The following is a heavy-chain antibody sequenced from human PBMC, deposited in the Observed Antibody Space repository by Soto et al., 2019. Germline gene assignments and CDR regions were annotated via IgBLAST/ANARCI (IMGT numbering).Heavy chain of an antibody. J-gene: IGHJ4*02. CDR2: IWYDGSNK. D-gene: IGHD6-19*01. Sequence: QVQLVESGGGVVQPGRSLRLSCAASGFTFSSYGMHWVRQAPGKGLEWVAVIWYDGSNKYYADSVKGRFTISRDNSKNTLYLQMNSLRAGDTAVYYCARDRYSSGWYDFDYWGQGTLVTVSS. CDR1: GFTFSSYG. V-gene: IGHV3-33*01. CDR3: ARDRYSSGWYDFDY.